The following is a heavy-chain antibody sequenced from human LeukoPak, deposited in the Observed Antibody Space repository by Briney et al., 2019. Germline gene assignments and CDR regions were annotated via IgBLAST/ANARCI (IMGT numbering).Heavy chain of an antibody. V-gene: IGHV3-23*01. D-gene: IGHD6-13*01. J-gene: IGHJ4*02. Sequence: GGSLRLSCAASGFTFSSYAMSWVRQAPGKGLEWVSAISGSGGSTYYADSVKGRFTISRDNSKNTLYLQMNSLRAEDAAVYYCASPRASSRVDFDYWGQGTLVTVSS. CDR2: ISGSGGST. CDR1: GFTFSSYA. CDR3: ASPRASSRVDFDY.